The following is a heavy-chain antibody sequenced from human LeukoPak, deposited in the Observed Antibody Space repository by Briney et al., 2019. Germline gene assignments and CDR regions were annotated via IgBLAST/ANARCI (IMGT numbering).Heavy chain of an antibody. D-gene: IGHD3-22*01. V-gene: IGHV3-30*04. CDR3: ATEAGSSGSAGYFDR. Sequence: PGESLRLSCAASGFTFSSSHMHWVRQAPGKGPEWVAVLSADGSNQAYTDSVKGRFTVSRDNAKNTLYLQMNSLTHEDTALYSCATEAGSSGSAGYFDRWGQGTLVRVSS. CDR1: GFTFSSSH. CDR2: LSADGSNQ. J-gene: IGHJ4*02.